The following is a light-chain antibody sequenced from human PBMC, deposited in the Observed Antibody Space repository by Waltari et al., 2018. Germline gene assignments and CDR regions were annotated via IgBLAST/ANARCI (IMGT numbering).Light chain of an antibody. CDR1: SSDGRGYTY. CDR2: EVS. Sequence: QSALTPPASVSGSPGQSITIPCTGPSSDGRGYTYVPWYQQHPGKAPKLMIYEVSNRPSGVSNRFSGSKSGNTASLTISGLQAEDEADYYCSSYTSSSTRVFGGGTKLTVL. J-gene: IGLJ3*02. CDR3: SSYTSSSTRV. V-gene: IGLV2-14*01.